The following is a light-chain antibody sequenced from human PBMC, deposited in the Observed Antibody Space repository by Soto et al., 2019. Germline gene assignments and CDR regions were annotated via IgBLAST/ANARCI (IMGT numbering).Light chain of an antibody. CDR3: QQYGRSPLT. CDR2: DAS. CDR1: QSISTW. V-gene: IGKV1-5*01. Sequence: DIQMTQSPSTLSASVGDRVTIPCRASQSISTWLAWYQQKPGKAPKLLIYDASTLESGVPSRFSGSGSGTEFTLTISSLQPDDCAVYYCQQYGRSPLTFGGGTKV. J-gene: IGKJ4*01.